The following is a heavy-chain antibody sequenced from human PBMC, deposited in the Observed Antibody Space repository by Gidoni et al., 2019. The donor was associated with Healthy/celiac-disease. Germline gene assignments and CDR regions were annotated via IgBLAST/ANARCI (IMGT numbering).Heavy chain of an antibody. V-gene: IGHV4-59*08. CDR3: ARHQDQWWLHLLMDV. D-gene: IGHD2-21*01. J-gene: IGHJ6*02. CDR1: GGSISSYY. Sequence: QVQLQESGPGLVKPSETLSLTCTVSGGSISSYYWSWIRQPPGKGLEWIGYIYYSGSTNYNPSLKSRVTISVDTSKNQFSLKLSSVTAADTAVYYCARHQDQWWLHLLMDVWGQGTTVTVSS. CDR2: IYYSGST.